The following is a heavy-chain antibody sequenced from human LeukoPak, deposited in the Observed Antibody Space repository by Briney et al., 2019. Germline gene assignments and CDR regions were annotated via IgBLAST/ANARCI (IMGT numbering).Heavy chain of an antibody. CDR2: IYHSGST. J-gene: IGHJ5*02. CDR1: GGSISSSNW. CDR3: AKENVLRFLEWLNTLNWFDP. Sequence: SETLSLTCAVSGGSISSSNWWSWVRQPPGEGLEWIGEIYHSGSTNYNPSLKSRVTISVDKSKNQFSLKLSSVTAADTAVYYCAKENVLRFLEWLNTLNWFDPWGQGTLVTVSP. V-gene: IGHV4-4*02. D-gene: IGHD3-3*01.